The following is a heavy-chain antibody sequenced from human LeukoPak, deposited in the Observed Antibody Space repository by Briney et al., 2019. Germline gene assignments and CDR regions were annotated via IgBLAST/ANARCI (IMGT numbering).Heavy chain of an antibody. J-gene: IGHJ4*02. CDR3: ARAHYDILGFDY. V-gene: IGHV4-34*01. Sequence: SETLSLTCAVYGGSFSGYYWSWIRQPPGKGLEWIGEINHSGSTNYNPSLKSRVTISVDTSKNQFSLKLSSVTAADTAVYYCARAHYDILGFDYWGQGTLVTVSS. CDR2: INHSGST. CDR1: GGSFSGYY. D-gene: IGHD3-9*01.